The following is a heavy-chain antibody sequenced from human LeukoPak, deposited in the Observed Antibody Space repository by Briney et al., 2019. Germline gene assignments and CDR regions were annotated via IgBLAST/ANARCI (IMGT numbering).Heavy chain of an antibody. CDR2: IYHSGST. D-gene: IGHD2-8*02. Sequence: SETLSLTCTVSGYSISSGYYWGWIRQPPGKGLEWIGSIYHSGSTYYNPSLKSRVTISVDTSKNQFSLKLSSVTAADTAVYYCARAPFSWYYFDYWGQETLVTVSS. J-gene: IGHJ4*02. CDR3: ARAPFSWYYFDY. V-gene: IGHV4-38-2*02. CDR1: GYSISSGYY.